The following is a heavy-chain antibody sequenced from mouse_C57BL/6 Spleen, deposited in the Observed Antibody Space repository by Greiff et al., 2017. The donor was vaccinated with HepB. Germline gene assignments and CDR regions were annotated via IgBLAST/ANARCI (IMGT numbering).Heavy chain of an antibody. J-gene: IGHJ1*03. Sequence: QVQLQQSGPELVKPGASVKISCKASGYAFSSSWMNWVKQRPGKGLEWIGRIYPGDGDTNYNGKFKGKATLTADKSSSTAYMQLSSLTSEDSAVYFCEGYYGSSYDWYFDVWGTGTTVTVSS. CDR1: GYAFSSSW. V-gene: IGHV1-82*01. D-gene: IGHD1-1*01. CDR3: EGYYGSSYDWYFDV. CDR2: IYPGDGDT.